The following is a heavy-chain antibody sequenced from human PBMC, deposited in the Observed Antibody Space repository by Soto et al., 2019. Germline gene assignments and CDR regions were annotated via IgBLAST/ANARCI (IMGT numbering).Heavy chain of an antibody. Sequence: QVQLVQSGAEVKKPGSSVKVSCKASGGTFSSYAISWVRQAPGQGLEWMGGIIPIFGTANYARKFQGRVTITADESTSTAYMELSSLRSEDTAVYYCARGGGLDIVVVVAATPEWFDPWGQGTLVTVSS. J-gene: IGHJ5*02. D-gene: IGHD2-15*01. CDR1: GGTFSSYA. V-gene: IGHV1-69*01. CDR2: IIPIFGTA. CDR3: ARGGGLDIVVVVAATPEWFDP.